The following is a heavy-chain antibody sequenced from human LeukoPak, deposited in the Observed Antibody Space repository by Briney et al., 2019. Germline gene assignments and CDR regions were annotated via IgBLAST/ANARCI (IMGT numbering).Heavy chain of an antibody. Sequence: GGSLRLSCAASGFTVSTNYMSWVRQAPGKGLEWVSSISSTGNTIYYADSVKGRFTISRDNAKNSLYLQMSSLKTEDTAVYYCARDRIAVAGTLWGQGTLVTVSS. J-gene: IGHJ4*02. D-gene: IGHD6-19*01. CDR1: GFTVSTNY. V-gene: IGHV3-11*04. CDR3: ARDRIAVAGTL. CDR2: ISSTGNTI.